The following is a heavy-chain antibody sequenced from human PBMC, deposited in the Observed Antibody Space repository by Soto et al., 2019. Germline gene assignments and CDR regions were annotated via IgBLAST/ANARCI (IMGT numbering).Heavy chain of an antibody. D-gene: IGHD3-22*01. J-gene: IGHJ3*02. CDR3: ASLYYDSSGQLGYDAFDI. CDR2: IWYDGSNK. Sequence: GGSLRLSCAASGFTFSSYGMHWVRQAPGKGLEWVAVIWYDGSNKYYADSVKGRFTISRDNSKNTLYLQMNSLRAEDTAVYYCASLYYDSSGQLGYDAFDIWGQGTMVTV. V-gene: IGHV3-33*01. CDR1: GFTFSSYG.